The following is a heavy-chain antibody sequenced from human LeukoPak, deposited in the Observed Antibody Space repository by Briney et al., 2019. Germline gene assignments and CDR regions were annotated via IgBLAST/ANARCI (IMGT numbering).Heavy chain of an antibody. Sequence: GASLKVSCKASGYTFTSYDIYWVRQATGQGLEWMGWISAYNGNTNYAQKLQGRVTMTTDTSTSTAYMELRSLRSDDTAVYYCARWRGVGVCYFDYWGQGTLVTVSS. CDR3: ARWRGVGVCYFDY. CDR1: GYTFTSYD. D-gene: IGHD3-16*01. V-gene: IGHV1-18*01. J-gene: IGHJ4*02. CDR2: ISAYNGNT.